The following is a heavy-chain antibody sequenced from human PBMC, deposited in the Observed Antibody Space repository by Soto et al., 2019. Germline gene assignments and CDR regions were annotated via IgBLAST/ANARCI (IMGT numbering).Heavy chain of an antibody. CDR1: GGTFSNYA. CDR3: ARDGGLYDYSPFDY. J-gene: IGHJ4*02. D-gene: IGHD4-4*01. Sequence: QVQLVQSGAEVKKPGSSVKVSCKASGGTFSNYAISWVRQAPGQGLEWMGGIIPVFGTADYAQKFKGRVTITADESTSTTSMELRSLRSEDTAVYYCARDGGLYDYSPFDYWGQGTLVTVSS. CDR2: IIPVFGTA. V-gene: IGHV1-69*12.